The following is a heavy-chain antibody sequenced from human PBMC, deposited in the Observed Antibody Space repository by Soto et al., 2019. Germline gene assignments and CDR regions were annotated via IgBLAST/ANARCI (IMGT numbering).Heavy chain of an antibody. Sequence: PGGSLRLSCAASGFTVDSNYMNWVRQAPGKGLEWVSVIYSGGDTYYTDSVKDRFTISRDNSKNTVYFQINTLRAEDTAVYFCARFRDYEISGSDNGFDIWGQGTMVTVSS. D-gene: IGHD3-22*01. V-gene: IGHV3-53*01. J-gene: IGHJ3*02. CDR1: GFTVDSNY. CDR3: ARFRDYEISGSDNGFDI. CDR2: IYSGGDT.